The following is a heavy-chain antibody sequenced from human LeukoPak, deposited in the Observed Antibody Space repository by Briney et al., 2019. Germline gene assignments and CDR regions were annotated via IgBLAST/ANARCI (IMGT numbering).Heavy chain of an antibody. CDR2: ISGSGYTT. CDR3: ARYCSSSTCQGSSYYFGMDV. CDR1: GFSFSTYA. Sequence: GGSLRLSRAASGFSFSTYAMNWVRQGPWKGLEWVATISGSGYTTYYADSVKGRFTISRDNSKNTLFLQMGSLRAEDTAVFFCARYCSSSTCQGSSYYFGMDVWGQGTTVTVSS. D-gene: IGHD2-2*01. J-gene: IGHJ6*02. V-gene: IGHV3-23*01.